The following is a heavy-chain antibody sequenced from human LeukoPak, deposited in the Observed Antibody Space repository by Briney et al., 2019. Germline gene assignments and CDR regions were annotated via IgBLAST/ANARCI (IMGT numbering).Heavy chain of an antibody. CDR3: AKEHIVVVTAVYYFDY. CDR1: GFTFSSYA. V-gene: IGHV3-23*01. CDR2: ISGSGGTT. Sequence: GGSLRLSCAASGFTFSSYAMSWVRQAPGKGLEWVAVISGSGGTTYYADSVKGRFTISRDNSKNTLYLQMNSLRAEDTAVYYCAKEHIVVVTAVYYFDYWGQGTLVTVSS. D-gene: IGHD2-21*02. J-gene: IGHJ4*02.